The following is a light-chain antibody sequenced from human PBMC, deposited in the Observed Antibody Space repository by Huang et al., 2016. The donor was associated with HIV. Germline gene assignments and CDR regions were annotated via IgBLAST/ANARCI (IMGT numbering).Light chain of an antibody. CDR3: QQYNNWPLT. V-gene: IGKV3-15*01. CDR2: NAS. J-gene: IGKJ4*01. Sequence: EIVMTQSPASLSVSPGESATLSCRASPTVRTTLAWFQQKTGQAPRLLIYNASTRATGLPARFSARWSGTQFTLTISSLQSEDFAVYYCQQYNNWPLTFGGGTKVEIK. CDR1: PTVRTT.